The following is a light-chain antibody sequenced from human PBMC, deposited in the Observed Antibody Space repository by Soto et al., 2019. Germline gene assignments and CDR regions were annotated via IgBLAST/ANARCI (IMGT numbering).Light chain of an antibody. CDR1: QSVSSSY. Sequence: EIVLTQSPATLSLSPGGRATRSCRASQSVSSSYLAWYQQKPGQAPRLLIYGASSRAAGVPARFSGSGSGTDFTLTISSLEPEHFAVYYCQQRSHWPPITFGQGTRLEI. J-gene: IGKJ5*01. CDR2: GAS. V-gene: IGKV3-11*01. CDR3: QQRSHWPPIT.